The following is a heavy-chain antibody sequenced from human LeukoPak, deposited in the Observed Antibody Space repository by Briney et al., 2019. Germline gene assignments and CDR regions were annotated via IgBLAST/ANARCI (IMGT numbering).Heavy chain of an antibody. CDR3: ARVEDDVMNARPYCSGGSCYYYYYGMDV. CDR1: GYTFTGYY. J-gene: IGHJ6*02. V-gene: IGHV1-2*06. Sequence: GASVKVSCKASGYTFTGYYIHWVRQAPGQGLEWMGRINPNNGDTNYAQKFPGRVTLTRDTSIGTAYMELSSLRSEDTAVYYCARVEDDVMNARPYCSGGSCYYYYYGMDVWGQGTTVIVSS. D-gene: IGHD2-15*01. CDR2: INPNNGDT.